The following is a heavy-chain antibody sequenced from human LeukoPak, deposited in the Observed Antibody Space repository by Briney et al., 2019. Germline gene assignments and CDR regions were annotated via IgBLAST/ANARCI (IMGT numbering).Heavy chain of an antibody. CDR2: ISTSGSTT. J-gene: IGHJ6*02. CDR3: ARGHYVVDV. Sequence: PGGSLRLSCAASRFTFSDYYMSWIRQAPGKELEWVSYISTSGSTTYYADSVKGRFIISRDNARNSPHLQMNSLRADDTAVYYCARGHYVVDVWGQGTTVTVSS. CDR1: RFTFSDYY. V-gene: IGHV3-11*01.